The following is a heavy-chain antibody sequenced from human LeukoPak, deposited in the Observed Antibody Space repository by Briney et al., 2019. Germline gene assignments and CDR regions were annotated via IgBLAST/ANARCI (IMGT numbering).Heavy chain of an antibody. V-gene: IGHV1-69*13. CDR3: ARAREPTADDAFDI. CDR1: GGTFSSYA. Sequence: ASVKVSCKASGGTFSSYAISWVRQAPGQGLEWMGGIIPIFGTANYAQKFQGRATITADESTSTAYMELSSLRSEDTAVYYCARAREPTADDAFDIWGQGTMVTVSS. D-gene: IGHD1-26*01. J-gene: IGHJ3*02. CDR2: IIPIFGTA.